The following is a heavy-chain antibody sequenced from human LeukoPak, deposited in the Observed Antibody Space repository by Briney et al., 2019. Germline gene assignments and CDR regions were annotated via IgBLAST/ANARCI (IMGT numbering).Heavy chain of an antibody. Sequence: ASVKVSCKASGFTFTSSAMQWVRQARGQRLEWIGWIVVGSGNTNYAQKFQERVTITRDMSTSTAYMELSSLRSEDTAVYYCAVGYDILTGYTPWGQGTLVTVSS. CDR2: IVVGSGNT. CDR3: AVGYDILTGYTP. CDR1: GFTFTSSA. V-gene: IGHV1-58*02. J-gene: IGHJ5*02. D-gene: IGHD3-9*01.